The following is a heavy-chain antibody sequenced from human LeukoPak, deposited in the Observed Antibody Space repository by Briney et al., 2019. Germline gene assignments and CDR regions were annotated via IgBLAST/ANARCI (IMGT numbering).Heavy chain of an antibody. CDR1: GGTFSSNA. J-gene: IGHJ4*02. Sequence: ASVKVSCKASGGTFSSNAVSWVRQAPGQGLEWMGRIIPLLRIAEYAQKFQDRVTITADKSTSTAYMELSSLRSEDTAVYYCARGKGFVGHFDFWGQGTLVTVSS. CDR3: ARGKGFVGHFDF. D-gene: IGHD3-3*01. CDR2: IIPLLRIA. V-gene: IGHV1-69*04.